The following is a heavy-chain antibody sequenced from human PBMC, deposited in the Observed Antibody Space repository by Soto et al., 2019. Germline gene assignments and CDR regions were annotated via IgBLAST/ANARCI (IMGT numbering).Heavy chain of an antibody. V-gene: IGHV1-2*06. Sequence: GASVEVSCKASGYTFSAYYMYWVRQAPGQGLEWVGRINPKSGDTNYAQRFQGRVTMTRDTSIGTAYLELSSLRWDDTAFYYCAKFKRAPNGMDRWGQGSLVTVSS. J-gene: IGHJ5*02. CDR1: GYTFSAYY. D-gene: IGHD2-8*01. CDR2: INPKSGDT. CDR3: AKFKRAPNGMDR.